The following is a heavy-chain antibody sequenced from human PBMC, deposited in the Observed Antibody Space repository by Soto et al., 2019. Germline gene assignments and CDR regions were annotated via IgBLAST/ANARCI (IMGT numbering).Heavy chain of an antibody. D-gene: IGHD3-10*01. V-gene: IGHV4-34*01. CDR2: INHSGST. CDR3: ARGREYYGSGSYFTRYYGMDV. J-gene: IGHJ6*02. CDR1: GGSFSGYY. Sequence: SETLSLTCAVYGGSFSGYYWSWIRQPPGKGLEWIGEINHSGSTNYNPSLKSRVTISVDTSKNQFSLKLGSVTAADTAVYYCARGREYYGSGSYFTRYYGMDVWGQGTTVTVS.